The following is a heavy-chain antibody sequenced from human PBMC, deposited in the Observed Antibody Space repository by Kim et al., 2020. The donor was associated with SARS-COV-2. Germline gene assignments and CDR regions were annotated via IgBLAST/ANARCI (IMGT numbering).Heavy chain of an antibody. CDR1: GGTFSSYA. CDR2: IIPIFGTA. Sequence: SVKVSCKASGGTFSSYAISWVRQAPGQGLEWMGGIIPIFGTANYAQKFQGRVTITADESTSTAYMELSSLRSEDTAVYYCARDILTGYYKFGAFDIWGQGTMVTVSS. V-gene: IGHV1-69*13. J-gene: IGHJ3*02. D-gene: IGHD3-9*01. CDR3: ARDILTGYYKFGAFDI.